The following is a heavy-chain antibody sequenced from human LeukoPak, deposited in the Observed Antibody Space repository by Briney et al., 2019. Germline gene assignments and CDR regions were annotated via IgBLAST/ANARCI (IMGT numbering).Heavy chain of an antibody. D-gene: IGHD5-18*01. Sequence: ASAKVSCKASGYTFTSYGISWVRQAPGQGLEWMGWISAYNGNTNYAQKLQGRVTMTTDTSTSTAYMELRSLRSDDTAVYYCARDSVDTAMAMAYYYGMDVWGQGTTVTVSS. CDR3: ARDSVDTAMAMAYYYGMDV. CDR1: GYTFTSYG. J-gene: IGHJ6*02. V-gene: IGHV1-18*01. CDR2: ISAYNGNT.